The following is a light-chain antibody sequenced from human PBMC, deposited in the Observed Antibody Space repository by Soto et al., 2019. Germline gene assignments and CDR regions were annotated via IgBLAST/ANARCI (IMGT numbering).Light chain of an antibody. V-gene: IGKV3-20*01. CDR1: QSIFSNY. CDR2: GAS. Sequence: EVMLTQSPGTLSLSPGERATLSCRASQSIFSNYLAWYQQKSGQAPRLLIYGASNRATGIPDRFSGSGSGTDFTLTISRLETEDFAVYYCQQYGTSPRTFGQGTKVEFQ. CDR3: QQYGTSPRT. J-gene: IGKJ1*01.